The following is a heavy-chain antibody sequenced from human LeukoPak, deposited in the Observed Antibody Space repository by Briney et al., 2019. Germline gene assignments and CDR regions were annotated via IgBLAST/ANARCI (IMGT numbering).Heavy chain of an antibody. Sequence: GGSLRLSCAASGLTFSSYGMHWVRRPPGKGLKWLAVIPYDGSNKYYADSVKGRFTISRDNSKNTLYLQMNSLRAEDTAVYYCAKTSGSSWYNYYYGMDVWGQGTTVTVSS. CDR3: AKTSGSSWYNYYYGMDV. CDR2: IPYDGSNK. CDR1: GLTFSSYG. J-gene: IGHJ6*02. D-gene: IGHD6-13*01. V-gene: IGHV3-30*18.